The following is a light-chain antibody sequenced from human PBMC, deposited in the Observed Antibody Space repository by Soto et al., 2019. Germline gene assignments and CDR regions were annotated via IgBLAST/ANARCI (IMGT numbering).Light chain of an antibody. J-gene: IGKJ5*01. CDR1: QSVSSN. V-gene: IGKV3-15*01. CDR3: QQRAGSST. Sequence: EIVLTQSPATLSVSPGERATLSCRASQSVSSNLAWYQQKPGQAPRLLIYGASTRATGIPARFSGSGSGTEFTLTISSLQSEDFAVYFCQQRAGSSTFGQGTRLEI. CDR2: GAS.